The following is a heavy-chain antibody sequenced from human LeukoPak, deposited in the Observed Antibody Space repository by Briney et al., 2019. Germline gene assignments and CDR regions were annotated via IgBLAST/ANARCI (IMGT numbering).Heavy chain of an antibody. CDR2: IRSTAYGGTS. J-gene: IGHJ3*02. CDR3: TRRQFKAFNI. CDR1: GFTVSSNY. Sequence: GGSLRLSCAASGFTVSSNYMSWVRQAPGKGLEWVGFIRSTAYGGTSEYAASVKGRFTISRDDSNSIAYLQMNSLKTEDTAVYYCTRRQFKAFNIWGQGAMVTVSS. V-gene: IGHV3-49*04.